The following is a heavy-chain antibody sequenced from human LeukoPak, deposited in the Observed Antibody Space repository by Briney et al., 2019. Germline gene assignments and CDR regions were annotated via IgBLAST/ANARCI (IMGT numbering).Heavy chain of an antibody. J-gene: IGHJ6*04. D-gene: IGHD6-19*01. V-gene: IGHV3-30-3*01. Sequence: GGSLRLSCVASTFSFSTYTMHWVRQAPGKGLEWVADTSHDESHKYYADSVKGRFTISRDNAKNSLYLQMNSLRAEDTAVYYCARAHLTSIAVAMDVWGKGTTVTVSS. CDR3: ARAHLTSIAVAMDV. CDR1: TFSFSTYT. CDR2: TSHDESHK.